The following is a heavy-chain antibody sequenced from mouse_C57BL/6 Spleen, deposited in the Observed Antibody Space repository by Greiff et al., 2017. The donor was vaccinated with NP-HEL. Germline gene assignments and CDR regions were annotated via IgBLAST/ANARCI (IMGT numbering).Heavy chain of an antibody. CDR2: IRLKSDNYAT. V-gene: IGHV6-3*01. Sequence: EVQGVESGGGLVQPGGSMKLSCVASGFTFSNYWMNWVRQSPEKGLEWVAQIRLKSDNYATHYAESVKGRFTISRYDSKSSVYLQMNNLRAEDTGIYYCTAIYYDYDESLDYWGQGTTLTVSS. J-gene: IGHJ2*01. CDR3: TAIYYDYDESLDY. CDR1: GFTFSNYW. D-gene: IGHD2-4*01.